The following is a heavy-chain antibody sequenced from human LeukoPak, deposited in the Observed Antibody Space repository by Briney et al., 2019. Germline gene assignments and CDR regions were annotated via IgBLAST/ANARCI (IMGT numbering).Heavy chain of an antibody. Sequence: SETLSLTCTVSGGSISSSSYYWGWIRQPPGKGLEWIGSIYYSGSTYYSPSLKSRVTISVDTSKNQFSLKLSSVTAADTAVYYCASVVVVVAAIPYYFDYWGQGTLVTVSS. CDR3: ASVVVVVAAIPYYFDY. J-gene: IGHJ4*02. V-gene: IGHV4-39*01. CDR1: GGSISSSSYY. D-gene: IGHD2-15*01. CDR2: IYYSGST.